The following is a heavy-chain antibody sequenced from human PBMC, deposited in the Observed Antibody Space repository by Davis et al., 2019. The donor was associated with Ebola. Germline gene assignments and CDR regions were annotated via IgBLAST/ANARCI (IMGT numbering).Heavy chain of an antibody. J-gene: IGHJ6*02. D-gene: IGHD5-24*01. CDR1: GFTFSNYA. Sequence: GESLKISCAASGFTFSNYAMSWVRQAPGKGLEYVSTISGSGGSTYYADSVKGRFTISRDNSKNTLYLQMNSLRDEDTAVYYCVRDNRRGYGMDVWGQGTTVTVSS. V-gene: IGHV3-23*01. CDR2: ISGSGGST. CDR3: VRDNRRGYGMDV.